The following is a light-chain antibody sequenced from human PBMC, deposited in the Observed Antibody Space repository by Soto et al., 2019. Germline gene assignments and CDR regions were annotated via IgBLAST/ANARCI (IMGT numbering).Light chain of an antibody. CDR2: GAS. V-gene: IGKV3-15*01. CDR3: QHYNLRPT. Sequence: EVVLTQSPATLSVSPGDRATLSCRASQSVSSNLAWYQQKPGKAPRLLIYGASSRASGIPARFSGSGSGTAFTHTIITLHSVDFEVYYCQHYNLRPTFGPGTKVDVK. CDR1: QSVSSN. J-gene: IGKJ1*01.